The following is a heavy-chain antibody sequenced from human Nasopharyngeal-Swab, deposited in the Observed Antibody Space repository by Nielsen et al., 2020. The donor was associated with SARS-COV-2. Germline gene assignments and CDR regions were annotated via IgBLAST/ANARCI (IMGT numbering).Heavy chain of an antibody. V-gene: IGHV3-30*18. Sequence: GESLKISCAASGFTFSSYGMHWVRPAPGKRLEWVAVISYDGSNKYYADSVKGRFTISRDNSKNTLYLQMNSLRAEDTAVYYCAKDYGDYVYYYYGMDVWGQGTTVTVSS. CDR2: ISYDGSNK. J-gene: IGHJ6*02. D-gene: IGHD4-17*01. CDR1: GFTFSSYG. CDR3: AKDYGDYVYYYYGMDV.